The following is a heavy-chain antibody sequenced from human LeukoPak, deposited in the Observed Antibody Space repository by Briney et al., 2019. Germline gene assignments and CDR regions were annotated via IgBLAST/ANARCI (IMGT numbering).Heavy chain of an antibody. V-gene: IGHV3-30*18. J-gene: IGHJ5*02. CDR3: AKASYSGRWTVRYNWFDP. CDR1: GFTFSSYG. D-gene: IGHD1-26*01. CDR2: ISYDGSNK. Sequence: GGSLRLSCAASGFTFSSYGMHWVRQAPGKGLEWVAVISYDGSNKYYADSVKGRFTISRDNSKNTLYLQMNSLRTEDTAVYYCAKASYSGRWTVRYNWFDPWGQGTLVTVSS.